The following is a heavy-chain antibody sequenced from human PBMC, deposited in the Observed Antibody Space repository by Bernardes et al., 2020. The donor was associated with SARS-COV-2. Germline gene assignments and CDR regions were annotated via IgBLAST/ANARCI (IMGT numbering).Heavy chain of an antibody. Sequence: SETLSLTCTVSGGSISSYYWSWIRQPPGKGLEWIGYIYYSGSTNYNPSLKSRVTISVDTSKNQFSLKLSSVTAADTAVYYCARRGLGDYDHGMDVWGQGTTVTVSS. D-gene: IGHD4-17*01. CDR3: ARRGLGDYDHGMDV. J-gene: IGHJ6*02. CDR2: IYYSGST. CDR1: GGSISSYY. V-gene: IGHV4-59*01.